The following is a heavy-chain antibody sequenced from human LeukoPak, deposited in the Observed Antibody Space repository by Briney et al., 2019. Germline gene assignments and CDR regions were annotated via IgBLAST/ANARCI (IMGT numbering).Heavy chain of an antibody. J-gene: IGHJ4*02. CDR1: GFTFSSYS. CDR2: ISSSSSYI. V-gene: IGHV3-21*01. D-gene: IGHD2-15*01. Sequence: GGSLRLSCAASGFTFSSYSMNWVRQAPGKGLEWVSSISSSSSYIYYADSVKGRFTISRDNAKNSLYLQMNSLRAEDTAVYYCALCSGGSCPFDYWGQGTLVTVSS. CDR3: ALCSGGSCPFDY.